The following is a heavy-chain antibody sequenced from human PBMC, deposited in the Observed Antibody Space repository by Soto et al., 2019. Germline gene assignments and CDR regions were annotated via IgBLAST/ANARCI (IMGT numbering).Heavy chain of an antibody. V-gene: IGHV4-34*01. CDR3: ARGVKQQLVKLMDWYFDL. J-gene: IGHJ2*01. CDR2: INHSGST. CDR1: GGSFSGYY. D-gene: IGHD6-13*01. Sequence: PSETLSLTCAVYGGSFSGYYWSWIRQPPGKGLEWIGEINHSGSTNYNPSLKSRVTISVDTSKNQSSLKLSSVTAADTAVYYCARGVKQQLVKLMDWYFDLWGRGTLVTVSS.